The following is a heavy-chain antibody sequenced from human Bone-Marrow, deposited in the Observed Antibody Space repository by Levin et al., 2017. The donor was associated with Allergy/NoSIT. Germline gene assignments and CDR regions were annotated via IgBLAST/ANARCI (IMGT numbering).Heavy chain of an antibody. D-gene: IGHD3-10*01. CDR1: GLRLTNYW. CDR3: ACGQCGELTFEH. Sequence: GESLKISCKISGLRLTNYWIVWVRQKPGKGLEWMGRVDPNDSHSKYSPSFEGHVTISVDKSINTVYLQWSSLKASDPGPYYCACGQCGELTFEHWGQGALVTVSS. V-gene: IGHV5-10-1*01. J-gene: IGHJ5*02. CDR2: VDPNDSHS.